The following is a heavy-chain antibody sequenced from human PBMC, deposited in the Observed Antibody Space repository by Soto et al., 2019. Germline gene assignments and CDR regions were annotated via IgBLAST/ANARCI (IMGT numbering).Heavy chain of an antibody. V-gene: IGHV3-30*03. D-gene: IGHD3-22*01. J-gene: IGHJ4*02. CDR1: GFTFSDHG. Sequence: VGSLRLSCAASGFTFSDHGMQWVRQAPGKGLEWVAAISDDGSKQYYAEFVKGRFSISRDNSKNSLFLQLDSLRAEDTAVYFCVRARSTDSRPDYWGQGTLVTVSS. CDR3: VRARSTDSRPDY. CDR2: ISDDGSKQ.